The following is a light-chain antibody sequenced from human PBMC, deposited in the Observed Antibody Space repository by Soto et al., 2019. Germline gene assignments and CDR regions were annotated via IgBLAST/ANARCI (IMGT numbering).Light chain of an antibody. V-gene: IGLV2-8*01. Sequence: QSALTQPPSASGSPGQSVTISCTGTSSDVGGYNYVSWYQQPPGKAPKLMIYEVSKRPSGLPDRFSGSKSGNTASLTVSGLQAEDEADYCCRSYAGRKRGVFGGGTKVTVL. J-gene: IGLJ2*01. CDR1: SSDVGGYNY. CDR3: RSYAGRKRGV. CDR2: EVS.